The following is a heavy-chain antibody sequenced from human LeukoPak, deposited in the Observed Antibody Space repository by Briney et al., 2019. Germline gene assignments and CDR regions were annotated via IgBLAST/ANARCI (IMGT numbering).Heavy chain of an antibody. CDR3: ARTYSSGWYYDYYYYMDV. Sequence: GGSLRLSCAASGFTFYTYAMNWVRQAPGKGLEWVSSISSSSSYIYYADSVKGRFTISRDNAKNSLYLQMNSLRAEDTAVYYCARTYSSGWYYDYYYYMDVWGKGTTVTVSS. J-gene: IGHJ6*03. D-gene: IGHD6-19*01. CDR2: ISSSSSYI. CDR1: GFTFYTYA. V-gene: IGHV3-21*01.